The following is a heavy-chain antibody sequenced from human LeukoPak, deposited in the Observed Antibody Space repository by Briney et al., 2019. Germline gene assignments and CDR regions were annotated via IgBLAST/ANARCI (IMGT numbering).Heavy chain of an antibody. CDR3: ARIAAAGNRRLNY. V-gene: IGHV1-8*01. J-gene: IGHJ4*02. D-gene: IGHD6-13*01. CDR1: GYTFTSYD. CDR2: MNPNSGNT. Sequence: ASVKVSCKASGYTFTSYDINWVRQATGQGLEWMGWMNPNSGNTGYAQKFQGRITMTRNTSISTAYMELSSLTSEDTAVYYCARIAAAGNRRLNYWGQGTLVTISS.